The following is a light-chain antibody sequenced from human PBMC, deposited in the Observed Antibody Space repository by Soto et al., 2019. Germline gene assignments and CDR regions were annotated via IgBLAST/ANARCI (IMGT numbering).Light chain of an antibody. J-gene: IGKJ3*01. CDR1: QSILYSPNNKNY. V-gene: IGKV4-1*01. Sequence: DIVMTQSPDFLAVSLGERATINCKSSQSILYSPNNKNYLAWYQQKPGQPPKLLIYWASTRESGVPDRFSGSGSGTDFTLTISSLQAEDVAVYYCQQYFSTPFTFGPGTKVDIK. CDR2: WAS. CDR3: QQYFSTPFT.